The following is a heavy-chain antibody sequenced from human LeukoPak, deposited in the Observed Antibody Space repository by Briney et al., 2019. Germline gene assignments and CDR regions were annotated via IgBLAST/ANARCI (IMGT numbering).Heavy chain of an antibody. V-gene: IGHV5-51*01. CDR2: IYPGDSDT. D-gene: IGHD6-13*01. CDR3: ASSVGGAAAGTYYFDY. Sequence: GESLKISCKGSGYSFTSYRIGWVRQMPGKGLEWIGIIYPGDSDTRYSPSFQGQVTISADKSISTAYLQWSSLKASDTAMYYCASSVGGAAAGTYYFDYWGQGTLVTVSS. J-gene: IGHJ4*02. CDR1: GYSFTSYR.